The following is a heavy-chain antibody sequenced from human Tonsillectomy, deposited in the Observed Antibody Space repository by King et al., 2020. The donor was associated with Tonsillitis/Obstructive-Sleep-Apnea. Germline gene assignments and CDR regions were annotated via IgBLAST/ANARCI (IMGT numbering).Heavy chain of an antibody. CDR3: ARHLSGYDFWSGYFDYFDY. D-gene: IGHD3-3*01. V-gene: IGHV3-7*02. CDR1: GFTFSSYW. CDR2: IKQDGSEK. Sequence: DVQLVESGGGLVQPGGSLRLSCAASGFTFSSYWMSWVRQAPGKGLEWVANIKQDGSEKYYVDSVKGRFTISRDNAKNSLYLQMNSLRAEDTAVYYCARHLSGYDFWSGYFDYFDYWGQGTLVTVSS. J-gene: IGHJ4*02.